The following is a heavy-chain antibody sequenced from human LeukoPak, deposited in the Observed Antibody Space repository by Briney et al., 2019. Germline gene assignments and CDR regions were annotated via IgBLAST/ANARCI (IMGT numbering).Heavy chain of an antibody. D-gene: IGHD5-12*01. V-gene: IGHV4-30-4*01. CDR2: IHYSGST. J-gene: IGHJ4*02. CDR1: GGSISSGDYY. CDR3: AREYRPRGYSGYDYVSFDY. Sequence: SQTLSLTCTVSGGSISSGDYYWSWIRQPPGKGLEWIGYIHYSGSTYYNPSLKSRVTISVDTSKNQFSLKLSSVTAADTAVYYCAREYRPRGYSGYDYVSFDYWGQGTLVTVSS.